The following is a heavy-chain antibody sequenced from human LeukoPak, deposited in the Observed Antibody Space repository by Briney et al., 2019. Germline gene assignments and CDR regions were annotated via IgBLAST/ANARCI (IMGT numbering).Heavy chain of an antibody. CDR2: MSARGDNT. J-gene: IGHJ4*02. V-gene: IGHV3-23*01. CDR3: AKAYHYGAGSSFDY. Sequence: PGGSLRLSCAASGFTFTNYAMSWVRQAPGKGLEWVSAMSARGDNTYYADSVKGRFSISRDNSQNTQYLQMNSLRAEDTAIYYCAKAYHYGAGSSFDYWGQGRLVTVSS. CDR1: GFTFTNYA. D-gene: IGHD3-10*01.